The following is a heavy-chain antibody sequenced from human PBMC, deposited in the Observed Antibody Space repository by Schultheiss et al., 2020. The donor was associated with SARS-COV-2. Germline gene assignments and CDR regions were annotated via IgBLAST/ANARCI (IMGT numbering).Heavy chain of an antibody. CDR2: IYYSGST. CDR1: GGSISSGGYY. Sequence: SETLSLTCTVSGGSISSGGYYWSWIRQHPGKGLEWIGYIYYSGSTYYNPSLKSLVTISVDTSKNQFSLKLSSVTAADTAVYYCATCLSHYYYYMDVWGKGTTVTVSS. J-gene: IGHJ6*03. CDR3: ATCLSHYYYYMDV. D-gene: IGHD3-16*01. V-gene: IGHV4-31*01.